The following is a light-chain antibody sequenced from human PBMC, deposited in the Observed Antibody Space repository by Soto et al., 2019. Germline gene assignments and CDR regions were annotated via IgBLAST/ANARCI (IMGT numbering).Light chain of an antibody. Sequence: EIVLTQSPATLSSFPGDRVTLSCRASQAVNTRLAWYQHKPGQAPRLLIYLASNRAAGVPARFSGSGSGTDFTLTISDVEPEDFATYYCLQFHNLPTFGGGTKVEIK. CDR3: LQFHNLPT. CDR2: LAS. CDR1: QAVNTR. J-gene: IGKJ4*01. V-gene: IGKV3D-11*03.